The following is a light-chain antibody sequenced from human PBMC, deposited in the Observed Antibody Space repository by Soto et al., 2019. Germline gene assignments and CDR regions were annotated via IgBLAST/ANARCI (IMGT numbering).Light chain of an antibody. J-gene: IGLJ2*01. CDR2: EGT. CDR1: SSDVGPYKL. CDR3: CSYAASDLI. Sequence: QSALTQPASVSGSPGQSITISCSGASSDVGPYKLVAWYQQHPDKAPKLIIHEGTKRPSGVSSRFSGSQSGTTASLTISGLQPEDEADYYCCSYAASDLIFGGGTKVTVL. V-gene: IGLV2-23*01.